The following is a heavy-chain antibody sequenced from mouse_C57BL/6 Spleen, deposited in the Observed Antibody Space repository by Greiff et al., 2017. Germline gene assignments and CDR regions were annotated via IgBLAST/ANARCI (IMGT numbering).Heavy chain of an antibody. V-gene: IGHV1-82*01. Sequence: LQESGPELVKPGASVKISCKASGYAFSSSWMNWVKQRPGKGLEWIGRIYPGDGYTNYNGKFNGKATLATDKSSSTAYMQLSRLTSEDSAVYFCARWDYDYFDYWGQGTTLTVSS. CDR1: GYAFSSSW. CDR3: ARWDYDYFDY. D-gene: IGHD2-4*01. CDR2: IYPGDGYT. J-gene: IGHJ2*01.